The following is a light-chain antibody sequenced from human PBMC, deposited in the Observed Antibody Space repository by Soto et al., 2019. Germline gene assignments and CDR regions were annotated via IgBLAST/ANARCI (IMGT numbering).Light chain of an antibody. V-gene: IGKV3-11*01. CDR1: QSVSSY. CDR3: QQRSNWPPYT. J-gene: IGKJ2*01. CDR2: DAS. Sequence: VLTQSPATLSLSPGERATLSCRASQSVSSYLAWYQQKPGQAPRLLIYDASNRATGIPARFSGSGSGTDFTLTISSLEPEDFAVYYCQQRSNWPPYTFGQGTKLEIK.